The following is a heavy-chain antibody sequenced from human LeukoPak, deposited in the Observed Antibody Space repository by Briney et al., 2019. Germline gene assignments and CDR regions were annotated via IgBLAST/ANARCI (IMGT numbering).Heavy chain of an antibody. D-gene: IGHD5-12*01. CDR3: AKQVGVATDYYFDY. V-gene: IGHV3-23*01. CDR1: GFTFSSYA. Sequence: PGGSLRLSCAASGFTFSSYAMSWVRQAPGKGLEWVSGISSSGSSTYYADSVKGRFTISRDNSKNTLYLQVNSLRAEDTAIYYRAKQVGVATDYYFDYWGQGTLVTVSS. J-gene: IGHJ4*02. CDR2: ISSSGSST.